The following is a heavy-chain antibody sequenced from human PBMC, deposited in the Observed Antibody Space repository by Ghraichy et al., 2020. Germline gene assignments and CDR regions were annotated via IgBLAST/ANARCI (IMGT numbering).Heavy chain of an antibody. CDR1: GFIFSSYA. CDR2: ISGSGENT. CDR3: TRGTLRTVSRGDHFYGMDV. J-gene: IGHJ6*02. Sequence: GESLNISCAASGFIFSSYAMTWVRQIPGKGLEWVSTISGSGENTYSADSVKGRFTISRDNSKNTLYLEMNSLRAEDTALYYCTRGTLRTVSRGDHFYGMDVWGQGTTVTVSS. V-gene: IGHV3-23*01. D-gene: IGHD3-3*02.